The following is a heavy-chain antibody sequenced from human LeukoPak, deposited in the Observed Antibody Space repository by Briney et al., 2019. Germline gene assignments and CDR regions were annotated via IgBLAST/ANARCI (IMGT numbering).Heavy chain of an antibody. D-gene: IGHD2-2*01. CDR2: ITSDGSST. J-gene: IGHJ4*02. CDR3: VSLGYCSTSSCQP. CDR1: GITFSNYL. Sequence: GGSLRLSCAASGITFSNYLMHWVRQAPGKGLVWVSRITSDGSSTHYADSVKGRFTISRDNAKNTLYLQKSSLTAEDTAVYYCVSLGYCSTSSCQPWGQGTLVTVSS. V-gene: IGHV3-74*01.